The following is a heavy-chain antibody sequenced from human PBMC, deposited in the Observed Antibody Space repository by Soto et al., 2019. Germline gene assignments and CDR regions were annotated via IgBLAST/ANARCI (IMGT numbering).Heavy chain of an antibody. J-gene: IGHJ4*02. CDR1: GFTFSSYA. CDR3: ARGLYYYEYYFDY. Sequence: GGSLRLSCAASGFTFSSYAMHWVRQAPDKGLEWVAVMSYDGSNKYYADSVKGRFTISRDNSKNTLYLQMNSLRAEDTAVYYCARGLYYYEYYFDYWGQGTLVTVSS. D-gene: IGHD3-22*01. V-gene: IGHV3-30-3*01. CDR2: MSYDGSNK.